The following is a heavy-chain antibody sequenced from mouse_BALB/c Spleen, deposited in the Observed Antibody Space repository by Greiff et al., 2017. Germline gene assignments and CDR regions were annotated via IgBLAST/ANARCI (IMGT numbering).Heavy chain of an antibody. Sequence: QVQLQQSGAELVRPGTSVKVSCKASGYAFTNYLIEWVKQRPGQGLECIGVINPGSGGTNYNEKFKGKATLTADKSSSTAYMQLSSLTSDDSAVYFCARASTAYYAMDYWGQGTSVTVSS. CDR1: GYAFTNYL. CDR2: INPGSGGT. J-gene: IGHJ4*01. V-gene: IGHV1-54*03. D-gene: IGHD1-2*01. CDR3: ARASTAYYAMDY.